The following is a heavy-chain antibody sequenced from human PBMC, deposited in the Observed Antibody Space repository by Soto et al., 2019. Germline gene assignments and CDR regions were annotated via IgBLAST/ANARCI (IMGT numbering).Heavy chain of an antibody. Sequence: ASVKVSCKASGGTFSSYTISWVRQLPGQGLEWMGGIISMFGTTNYAQKFQGRVMITADKSASTAYMELSSLSSEDTAVYYCARVGTTVITNYLDYGGQGTLVT. CDR2: IISMFGTT. V-gene: IGHV1-69*06. CDR1: GGTFSSYT. J-gene: IGHJ4*01. CDR3: ARVGTTVITNYLDY. D-gene: IGHD4-17*01.